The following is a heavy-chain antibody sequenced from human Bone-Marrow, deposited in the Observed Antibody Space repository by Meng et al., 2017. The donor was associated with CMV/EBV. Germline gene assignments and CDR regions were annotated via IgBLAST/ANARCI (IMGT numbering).Heavy chain of an antibody. V-gene: IGHV3-23*03. CDR3: AKLSPARYFAY. CDR1: GFTFSSYA. CDR2: IYSGGSST. D-gene: IGHD3-16*02. J-gene: IGHJ4*02. Sequence: GESLKISCAASGFTFSSYAMSWVRQAPGKGLEWVSVIYSGGSSTYYADSVKGRFTISRDNSKNTLYLQMNGLRAEDTAVYYCAKLSPARYFAYWGQGTRVTCSS.